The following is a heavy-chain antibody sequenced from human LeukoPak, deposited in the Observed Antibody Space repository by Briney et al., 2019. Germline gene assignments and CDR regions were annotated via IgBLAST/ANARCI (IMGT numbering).Heavy chain of an antibody. CDR3: AKESSSWYDFDY. V-gene: IGHV3-48*02. Sequence: GGSLRLSCAASGFTFSRYSMNWVRQAPGKGLEWVSYISSSSNTIYYADSVKGRFTISRDNAKSSLYLQMNSLRDEDTAVYYCAKESSSWYDFDYWGQGTLVTVSS. D-gene: IGHD6-13*01. CDR1: GFTFSRYS. J-gene: IGHJ4*02. CDR2: ISSSSNTI.